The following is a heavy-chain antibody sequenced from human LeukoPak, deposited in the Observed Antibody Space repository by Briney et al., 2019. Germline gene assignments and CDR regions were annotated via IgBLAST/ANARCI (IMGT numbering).Heavy chain of an antibody. Sequence: GGSLRLSCAASGFTFSSYEMNWVRQAPGKGLEWVSYISSSGSTIYYADSVKGRFTISRDNAKNSLYLQMNSLRAEDTAVYYCAAGPHIVVVVAANPSPHFDYWGQGALVTVSS. D-gene: IGHD2-15*01. V-gene: IGHV3-48*03. CDR3: AAGPHIVVVVAANPSPHFDY. CDR1: GFTFSSYE. CDR2: ISSSGSTI. J-gene: IGHJ4*02.